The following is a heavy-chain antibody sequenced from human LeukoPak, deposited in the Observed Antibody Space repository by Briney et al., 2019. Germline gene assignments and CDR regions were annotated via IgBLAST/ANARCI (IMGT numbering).Heavy chain of an antibody. CDR1: GFTFSNYN. J-gene: IGHJ6*02. CDR3: ARPTSPYYYDSSGPAEGMDV. CDR2: IWYDGSNK. D-gene: IGHD3-22*01. Sequence: GGSLRLSCAASGFTFSNYNMNWVRQAPGKGLEWVAVIWYDGSNKYYADSVKGRFTISRDNSKNTLYLQMNSLRAEDTAVYYCARPTSPYYYDSSGPAEGMDVWGQGTTVTVSS. V-gene: IGHV3-33*08.